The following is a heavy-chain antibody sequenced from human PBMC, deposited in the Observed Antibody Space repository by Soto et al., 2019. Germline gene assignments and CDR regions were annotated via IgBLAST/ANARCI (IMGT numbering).Heavy chain of an antibody. V-gene: IGHV4-39*01. CDR1: GGSISSSSYY. CDR3: ARHENWNYAFVDY. Sequence: SETLSLTCTVSGGSISSSSYYWGWIRQPPGKGLEWIGSIYYSGSTYYNPSLKSRVTISVDTSKNQFSLKLSSVTAADTAVYYCARHENWNYAFVDYWGQGTLVTVSS. J-gene: IGHJ4*02. D-gene: IGHD1-7*01. CDR2: IYYSGST.